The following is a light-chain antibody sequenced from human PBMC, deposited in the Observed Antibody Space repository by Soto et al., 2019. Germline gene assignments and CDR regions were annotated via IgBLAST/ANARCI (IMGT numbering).Light chain of an antibody. V-gene: IGKV3-20*01. Sequence: EIVLTQSPGTLSLSPGERATLSCRASQSISSTYFAWYQQRPGQAPRLLIYGASSRATGIPDRFSGSGSGTVYTLTISRLEPEDFAVYYCQQYGSSPSWTFGQGTKVEIK. CDR1: QSISSTY. CDR3: QQYGSSPSWT. J-gene: IGKJ1*01. CDR2: GAS.